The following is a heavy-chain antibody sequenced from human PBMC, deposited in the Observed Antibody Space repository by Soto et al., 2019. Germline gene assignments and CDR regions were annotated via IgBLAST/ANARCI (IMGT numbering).Heavy chain of an antibody. CDR1: GFIFSGSA. CDR2: ILSKAGNYAT. Sequence: EVQLVESGGGLVQPGGSLELSCAASGFIFSGSAVHWVRQASGKGLEWVGRILSKAGNYATAYPASMKGRFTISRDDSENTAFLQMNSLKTEDTAVYYCIRGGSPYYYDYRGQGTLVAVSS. CDR3: IRGGSPYYYDY. V-gene: IGHV3-73*01. J-gene: IGHJ4*02.